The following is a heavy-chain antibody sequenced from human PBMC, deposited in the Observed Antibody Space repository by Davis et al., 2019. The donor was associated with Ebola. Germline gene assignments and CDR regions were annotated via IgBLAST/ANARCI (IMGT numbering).Heavy chain of an antibody. V-gene: IGHV3-73*01. D-gene: IGHD1-26*01. Sequence: GESLKISCAASGFTFSDSAMHWVRQASGKGLEWVGRIRSKANSYATAYAASVKGRFTISRDDSKNTAYLQMNSLKTEDTAVYYCTSGGSGSYEVDYWGQGTLVTVSS. CDR2: IRSKANSYAT. CDR1: GFTFSDSA. CDR3: TSGGSGSYEVDY. J-gene: IGHJ4*02.